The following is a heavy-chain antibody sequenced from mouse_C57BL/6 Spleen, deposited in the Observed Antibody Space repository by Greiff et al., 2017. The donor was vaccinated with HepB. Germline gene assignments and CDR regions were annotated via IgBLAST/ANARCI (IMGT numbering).Heavy chain of an antibody. V-gene: IGHV14-2*01. J-gene: IGHJ4*01. Sequence: EVKLMESGAELVKPGASVKLSCTASGFNIKDYYMHWVKQRTEQGLEWIGRIDPEDGETKYAPKFQGKATITADTSSNTAYLQLSSLTSEDTAVYYCAREGKGIYYYGSSYEMDYWGQGTSVTVSS. CDR2: IDPEDGET. CDR1: GFNIKDYY. CDR3: AREGKGIYYYGSSYEMDY. D-gene: IGHD1-1*01.